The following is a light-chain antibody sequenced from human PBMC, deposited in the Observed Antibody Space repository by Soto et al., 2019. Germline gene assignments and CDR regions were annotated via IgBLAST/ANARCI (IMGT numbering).Light chain of an antibody. J-gene: IGKJ4*01. V-gene: IGKV1-5*03. CDR2: KAS. Sequence: DIQMTQSPYTLSASVGDSVTITCRASQTLDNWLAWYQQKPGTAPKLLIYKASKLDSGVPSRFSGSGSGTQFTLTISSLLPDDFATYYCQRYKTYAVSFGGGTKVEL. CDR3: QRYKTYAVS. CDR1: QTLDNW.